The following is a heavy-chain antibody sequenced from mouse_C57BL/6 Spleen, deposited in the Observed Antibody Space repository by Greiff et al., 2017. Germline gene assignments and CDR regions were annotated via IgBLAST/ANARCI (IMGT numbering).Heavy chain of an antibody. Sequence: QVQLQQSGPELVKPGASVKISCKASGYAFSSSWMNWVKQRPGKGLEWIGRIYPGDGDTNYNGKFKGKATRTADTSSSTAYMQLSSLTSEDSAVYFCARGEELGEGYWGQGTTLTVSS. D-gene: IGHD4-1*01. CDR2: IYPGDGDT. V-gene: IGHV1-82*01. J-gene: IGHJ2*01. CDR1: GYAFSSSW. CDR3: ARGEELGEGY.